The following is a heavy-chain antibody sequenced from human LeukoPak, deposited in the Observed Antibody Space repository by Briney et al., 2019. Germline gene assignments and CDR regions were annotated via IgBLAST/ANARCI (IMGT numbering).Heavy chain of an antibody. CDR3: ARGAIGGLFDY. V-gene: IGHV1-46*01. CDR1: GYTFTSYY. Sequence: ASVKISCKASGYTFTSYYMHWVRQAPGQGLEWMGIINPSGGSTSYAQKFQGRVTMTRNTSTSTVYMELSSPRSEDTAVYYCARGAIGGLFDYWGQGTLVTVSS. CDR2: INPSGGST. J-gene: IGHJ4*02.